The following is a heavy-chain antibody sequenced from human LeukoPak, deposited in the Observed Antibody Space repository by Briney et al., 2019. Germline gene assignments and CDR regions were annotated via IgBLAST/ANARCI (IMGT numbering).Heavy chain of an antibody. CDR3: ARVYPYYDSSGYYDY. D-gene: IGHD3-22*01. Sequence: ASVKVSCKASGYTFTSYYMHWVRQAPGQGLEWMGIINPSGGSTSYAKKFQGRVTMTRDTSTSTVYMELSSLRSEDTAVYYCARVYPYYDSSGYYDYWGQGTLVTVSS. V-gene: IGHV1-46*01. J-gene: IGHJ4*02. CDR2: INPSGGST. CDR1: GYTFTSYY.